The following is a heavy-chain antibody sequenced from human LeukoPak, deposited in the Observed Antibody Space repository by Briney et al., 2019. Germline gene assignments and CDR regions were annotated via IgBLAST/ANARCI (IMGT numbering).Heavy chain of an antibody. J-gene: IGHJ4*02. CDR3: ARVWPSYYDSSGYFLDY. D-gene: IGHD3-22*01. V-gene: IGHV3-7*01. Sequence: PGGSLRLSCAASGFTFSSYWMSWVRQAPGKGLEWVANIKQDGSEKYYVDSVKGRFTISRDNAKNSLYLQMNSLRAEDTAVYYCARVWPSYYDSSGYFLDYWGQGTLVTVSS. CDR2: IKQDGSEK. CDR1: GFTFSSYW.